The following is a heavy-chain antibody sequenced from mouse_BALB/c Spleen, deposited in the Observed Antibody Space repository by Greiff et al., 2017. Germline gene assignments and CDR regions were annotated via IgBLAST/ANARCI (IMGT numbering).Heavy chain of an antibody. V-gene: IGHV5-6-5*01. D-gene: IGHD1-2*01. CDR1: GFTFSSYA. CDR2: ISSGGST. Sequence: EVQLVESGGGLVKPGGSLKLSCAASGFTFSSYAMSWVRQTPEKRLEWVASISSGGSTYYPDSVKGRFTISRDNARNILYLQMSSLRSEDTAMYYCARGLTTARYFDYWGQGTTLTVSS. J-gene: IGHJ2*01. CDR3: ARGLTTARYFDY.